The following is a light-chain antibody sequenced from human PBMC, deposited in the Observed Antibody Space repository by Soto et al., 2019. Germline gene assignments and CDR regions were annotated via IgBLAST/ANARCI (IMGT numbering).Light chain of an antibody. CDR3: SSYTTSNTYV. V-gene: IGLV2-14*01. J-gene: IGLJ1*01. CDR2: EVN. Sequence: QSVLAQPASVSGSPGQSITFSCTGTSSDIGVYNYVSWYQQHPGKAPKLMIYEVNNRPSGVSNRFSGSKSGNTASLTISGLQAEDGADYYCSSYTTSNTYVFGTGTKVTV. CDR1: SSDIGVYNY.